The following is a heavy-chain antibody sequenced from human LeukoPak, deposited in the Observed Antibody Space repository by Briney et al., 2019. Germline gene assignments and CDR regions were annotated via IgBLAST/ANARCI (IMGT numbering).Heavy chain of an antibody. CDR2: ISFDGSYK. CDR1: GFTFSSYG. J-gene: IGHJ4*02. CDR3: AKDRVTAAGYYFEY. Sequence: GGSLGLSCAASGFTFSSYGMHWVRQAPGKGLEWVAVISFDGSYKYYADSVKGRFTISRDNSKNTLYLQMNSLRAEDTAVYYCAKDRVTAAGYYFEYWGQGTLVTVSS. V-gene: IGHV3-30*18. D-gene: IGHD6-13*01.